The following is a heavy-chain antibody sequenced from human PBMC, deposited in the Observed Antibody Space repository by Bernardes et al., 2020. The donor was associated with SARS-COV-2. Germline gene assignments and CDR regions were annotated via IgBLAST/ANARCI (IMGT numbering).Heavy chain of an antibody. V-gene: IGHV4-59*01. CDR2: IYYSGST. CDR1: GGSINGYY. Sequence: ETLSLTCTVSGGSINGYYWSWIRQPPGQGLEWIGHIYYSGSTNYNPSLKSRVTMSVDTSKNQFSLRLSSLTAADTAVYYCSRRATTSGNDFDSWGQGTLVAVSS. J-gene: IGHJ4*02. CDR3: SRRATTSGNDFDS. D-gene: IGHD1-1*01.